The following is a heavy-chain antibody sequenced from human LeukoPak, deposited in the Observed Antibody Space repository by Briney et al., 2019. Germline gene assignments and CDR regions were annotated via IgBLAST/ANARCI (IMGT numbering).Heavy chain of an antibody. CDR2: IYYSGST. CDR3: ARVSGSYYFRYFDY. V-gene: IGHV4-31*03. J-gene: IGHJ4*02. Sequence: SETLSLTCTVSGGSISSGGYYWSWIRQHPGKGLEWIGYIYYSGSTYYNPSLKSRVTISVDTSKNQFSLKLSSVTAADTAVYYCARVSGSYYFRYFDYWGQGTLVTVSS. CDR1: GGSISSGGYY. D-gene: IGHD1-26*01.